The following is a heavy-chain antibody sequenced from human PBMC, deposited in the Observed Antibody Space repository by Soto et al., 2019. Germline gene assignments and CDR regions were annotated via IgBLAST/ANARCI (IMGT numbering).Heavy chain of an antibody. Sequence: VQLLESGGGLVQPGGSLRLACAASGFTFSIYAMSWVRQAPGKGLAWVSVIGRGNEDTYYPDPVKGRFTISRDNSKTTLSLQMNGLRAYDTAVYYCAKGRRNHNSEWDPFDIWGQGTMVTVCS. CDR3: AKGRRNHNSEWDPFDI. CDR2: IGRGNEDT. D-gene: IGHD3-3*01. V-gene: IGHV3-23*01. CDR1: GFTFSIYA. J-gene: IGHJ3*02.